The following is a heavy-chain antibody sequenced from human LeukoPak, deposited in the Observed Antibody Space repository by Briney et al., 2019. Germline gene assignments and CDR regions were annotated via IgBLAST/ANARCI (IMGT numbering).Heavy chain of an antibody. V-gene: IGHV3-33*01. CDR2: IWYDGSNK. CDR1: GFTFSSYG. J-gene: IGHJ6*04. D-gene: IGHD4-11*01. CDR3: ARDRYFSNYN. Sequence: GRSLRLSCAASGFTFSSYGMHWVRQAPGKGLEWVAVIWYDGSNKYSADSVKGRFTLSRDNSKNTLYLQMNSLRAEDTAVYYCARDRYFSNYNWGKGTTVTVSS.